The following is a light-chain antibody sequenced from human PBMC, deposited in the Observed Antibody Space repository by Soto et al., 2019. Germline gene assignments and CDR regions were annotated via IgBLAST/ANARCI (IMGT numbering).Light chain of an antibody. V-gene: IGKV3-20*01. CDR3: QEYGSSRT. CDR2: GAS. Sequence: EIVLTQSPGTLSLSPGERATLSCTTSQSISSSYLAWYQQKPGQAPRLLIYGASSRATGIPDRFSGSGSGTDFTLTINRLEPEDFAVYYCQEYGSSRTFGQGTKVEIK. CDR1: QSISSSY. J-gene: IGKJ1*01.